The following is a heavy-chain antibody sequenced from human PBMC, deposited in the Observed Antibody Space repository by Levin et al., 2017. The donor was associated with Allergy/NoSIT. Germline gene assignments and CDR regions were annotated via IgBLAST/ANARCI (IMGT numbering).Heavy chain of an antibody. CDR1: GYTFTSYG. Sequence: GESLKISCKASGYTFTSYGISWVRQAPGQGLEWMGWISAYNGNTNYAQKLQGRVTMTTDTSTSTAYMELRSLRSDDTAVYYCARERGTIFRLDLEGDFDYWGQGTLVTVSS. CDR3: ARERGTIFRLDLEGDFDY. J-gene: IGHJ4*02. CDR2: ISAYNGNT. V-gene: IGHV1-18*01. D-gene: IGHD3-9*01.